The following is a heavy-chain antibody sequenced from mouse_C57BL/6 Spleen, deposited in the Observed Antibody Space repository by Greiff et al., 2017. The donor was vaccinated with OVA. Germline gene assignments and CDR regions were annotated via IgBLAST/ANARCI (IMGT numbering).Heavy chain of an antibody. V-gene: IGHV10-1*01. J-gene: IGHJ3*01. CDR3: VRQTYDYGPFAY. D-gene: IGHD2-4*01. Sequence: VKDRFTISRDDSESMLYLQMNNLKTEDTAMYYCVRQTYDYGPFAYWGHGTLVTVSA.